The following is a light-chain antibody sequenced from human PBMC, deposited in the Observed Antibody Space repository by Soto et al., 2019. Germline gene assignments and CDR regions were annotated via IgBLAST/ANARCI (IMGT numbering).Light chain of an antibody. CDR3: HLYNNWPPPLT. CDR2: GAS. J-gene: IGKJ4*01. V-gene: IGKV3-15*01. CDR1: QSVSSN. Sequence: EIVMTQSPATLSVSPGERATLSCRASQSVSSNLAWYQQKPGQAPRLLIYGASTRATGIPARFSGSGSGTEFTLTISSLQSEDFAVYYCHLYNNWPPPLTFGGGTKVEIK.